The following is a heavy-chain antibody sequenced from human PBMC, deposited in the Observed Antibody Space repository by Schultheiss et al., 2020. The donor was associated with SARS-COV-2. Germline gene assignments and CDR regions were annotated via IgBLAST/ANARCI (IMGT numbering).Heavy chain of an antibody. J-gene: IGHJ2*01. CDR2: IIPIFGTA. CDR3: ARDRYDFWSGYVSYWYFDL. Sequence: SVKVSCKASGYTFTGYYMHWVRQAPGQGLEWMGGIIPIFGTANYAQKFQGRVTITADESTSTAYMELSSLRSEDTAVYYCARDRYDFWSGYVSYWYFDLWGRGTLVTVSS. CDR1: GYTFTGYY. D-gene: IGHD3-3*01. V-gene: IGHV1-69*13.